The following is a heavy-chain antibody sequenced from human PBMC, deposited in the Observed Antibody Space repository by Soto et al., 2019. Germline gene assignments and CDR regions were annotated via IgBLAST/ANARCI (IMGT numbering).Heavy chain of an antibody. D-gene: IGHD5-12*01. J-gene: IGHJ6*02. CDR2: INHSGST. Sequence: SETLSLTCAVYGGSFSGYYWSWIRQPPGKGLEWIGEINHSGSTNYNPSLKSRVTISVDTSKNQFSLKLSSVTAADTAVYYCARDGTHADIVATIVSGRLHGMDVWGQGTTVTVSS. CDR3: ARDGTHADIVATIVSGRLHGMDV. CDR1: GGSFSGYY. V-gene: IGHV4-34*01.